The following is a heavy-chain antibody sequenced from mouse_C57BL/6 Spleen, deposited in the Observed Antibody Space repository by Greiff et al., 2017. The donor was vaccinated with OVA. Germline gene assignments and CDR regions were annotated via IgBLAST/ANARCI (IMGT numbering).Heavy chain of an antibody. V-gene: IGHV5-16*01. CDR3: ARDYYGSPWYFDV. D-gene: IGHD1-1*01. CDR1: GFTFSDYY. J-gene: IGHJ1*03. CDR2: INYDGSST. Sequence: EVQVVESEGGLVQPGSSMKLSCTASGFTFSDYYMAWVRQVPEKGLEWVANINYDGSSTYYLDSLKSRFIISRDNAKNILYLQMSSLKSEDTATYYCARDYYGSPWYFDVWGTGTTVTVSS.